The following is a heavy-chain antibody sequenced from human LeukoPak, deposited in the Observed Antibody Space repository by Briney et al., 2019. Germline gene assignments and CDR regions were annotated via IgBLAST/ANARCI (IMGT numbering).Heavy chain of an antibody. CDR1: GGSISSSSYY. CDR3: ARDEIIVATSFDY. J-gene: IGHJ4*02. D-gene: IGHD5-12*01. Sequence: SETLSLTCTLSGGSISSSSYYWGWVRQPPGRGLEWIGSIYYSGSTSYNPSLKSRATISVDTSKNQFSLKLSSVTAADTAVYYCARDEIIVATSFDYWGQGTLVTVSS. CDR2: IYYSGST. V-gene: IGHV4-39*01.